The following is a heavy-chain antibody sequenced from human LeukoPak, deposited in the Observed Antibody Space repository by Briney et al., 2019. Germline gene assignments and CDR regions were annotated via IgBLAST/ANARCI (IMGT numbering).Heavy chain of an antibody. D-gene: IGHD6-6*01. Sequence: PGGSLRLSCAVSGFTVSSHAMSWVRQASGKGLEWVSLIGGAGDTFYADSVKGRFTISRDNSKNTLYLQMNSLRADDTAVYYCARSSDSSDLGYWGQGTLVTVSS. CDR3: ARSSDSSDLGY. J-gene: IGHJ4*02. CDR2: IGGAGDT. CDR1: GFTVSSHA. V-gene: IGHV3-53*01.